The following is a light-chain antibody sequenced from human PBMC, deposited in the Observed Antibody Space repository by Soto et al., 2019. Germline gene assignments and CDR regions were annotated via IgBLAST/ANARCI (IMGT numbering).Light chain of an antibody. V-gene: IGKV3-20*01. CDR3: QQYGSSPLT. CDR1: QSVSSSY. Sequence: EIVLTQSPGTLSLSPGERATLSCRASQSVSSSYLAWYQRKPGQAPRLLIYGASSRATGIPDRFSGSGSGTDFTLTIIRLEAEDFAVYYGQQYGSSPLTFGGGPKVEIK. J-gene: IGKJ4*01. CDR2: GAS.